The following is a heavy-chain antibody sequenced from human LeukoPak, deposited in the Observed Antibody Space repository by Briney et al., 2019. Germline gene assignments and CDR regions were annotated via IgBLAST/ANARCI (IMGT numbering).Heavy chain of an antibody. CDR2: IYYSGST. CDR3: ATIPAYYYDSSGSVNDAFDI. CDR1: GGSISSYY. D-gene: IGHD3-22*01. J-gene: IGHJ3*02. Sequence: KPSETLSLTCTVSGGSISSYYWSWIRQPPGKGLEWIGYIYYSGSTNYNPSPKSRVTISVDTSKNQFSLKLSSVTAADTAVYYCATIPAYYYDSSGSVNDAFDIWGQGTMVTVSS. V-gene: IGHV4-59*01.